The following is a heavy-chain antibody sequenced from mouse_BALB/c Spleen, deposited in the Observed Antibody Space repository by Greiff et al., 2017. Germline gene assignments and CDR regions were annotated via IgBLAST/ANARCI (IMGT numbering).Heavy chain of an antibody. J-gene: IGHJ1*01. V-gene: IGHV2-6-2*01. D-gene: IGHD2-10*02. CDR3: ARQEYGYWYFDV. CDR1: GFSLTSYG. CDR2: IWSDGST. Sequence: VQLQQSGPDLVAPSQSLSITCTVSGFSLTSYGVHWVRQPPGKGLEWLVVIWSDGSTTYNSALKSRLSISKDNSKSQVFLKMNSLQTDDTAMYYCARQEYGYWYFDVWGAGTTVTVSS.